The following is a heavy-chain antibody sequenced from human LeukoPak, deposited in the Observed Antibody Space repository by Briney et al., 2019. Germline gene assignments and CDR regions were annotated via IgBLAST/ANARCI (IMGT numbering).Heavy chain of an antibody. Sequence: GGSLRLSCAASGFTFDDYAMHWVRQVPGKGLEWVSGISWNSGSIGYADSVKGRFTISRDNAKNSLYLQMNSLREEDTALYYCAKDTYSGSYGFDYWGQGTLVTVSS. CDR2: ISWNSGSI. J-gene: IGHJ4*02. V-gene: IGHV3-9*01. CDR3: AKDTYSGSYGFDY. D-gene: IGHD1-26*01. CDR1: GFTFDDYA.